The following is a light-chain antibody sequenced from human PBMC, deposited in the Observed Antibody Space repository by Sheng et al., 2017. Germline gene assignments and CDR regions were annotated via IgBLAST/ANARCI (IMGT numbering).Light chain of an antibody. V-gene: IGKV1-33*01. J-gene: IGKJ4*01. CDR1: QSISNF. Sequence: DIQMTQSPSSLSASVGDRVTITCRATQSISNFLNWYQQKPGKAPKLLIYDASTLETGVPSRFSGSGSGTDFTFTISSLQPEDIATYYCQHYDNLPLTFGGGTKVEIK. CDR3: QHYDNLPLT. CDR2: DAS.